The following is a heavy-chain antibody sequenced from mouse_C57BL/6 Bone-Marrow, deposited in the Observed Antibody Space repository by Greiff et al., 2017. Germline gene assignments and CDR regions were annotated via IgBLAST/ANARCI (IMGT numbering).Heavy chain of an antibody. CDR1: GFTFSDYY. J-gene: IGHJ4*01. V-gene: IGHV5-12*01. CDR3: ARRGEGVYYYAMDY. CDR2: ISNGGGST. Sequence: DVMLVESGGGLVQPGGSLKLSCAASGFTFSDYYMYWVRQTPEKRLEWVAYISNGGGSTYYPDTVKGRFTISRDNAKNTLYLQMSRLKSEDTAMYYCARRGEGVYYYAMDYWGQGTSVTVSS.